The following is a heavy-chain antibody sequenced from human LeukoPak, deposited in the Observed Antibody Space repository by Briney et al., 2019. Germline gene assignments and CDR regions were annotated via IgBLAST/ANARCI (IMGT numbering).Heavy chain of an antibody. J-gene: IGHJ5*02. CDR2: VYYSGTT. V-gene: IGHV4-59*08. CDR3: ARGKSGYYYLNWFDP. Sequence: SETLSLTCTVSGGSISSYYWSWIRQPPGKGLEWIGYVYYSGTTNYNPSLKSRVTISVDTSKNQFSLKVNSVTATDTAVYYCARGKSGYYYLNWFDPWGQGTLVTVSS. D-gene: IGHD3-22*01. CDR1: GGSISSYY.